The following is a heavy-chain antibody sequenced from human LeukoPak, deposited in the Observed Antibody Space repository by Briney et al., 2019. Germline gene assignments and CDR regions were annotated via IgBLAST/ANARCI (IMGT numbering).Heavy chain of an antibody. CDR2: IWYDGSNK. J-gene: IGHJ4*02. V-gene: IGHV3-33*08. CDR3: ARDVDPYYYGSGSYFDY. CDR1: GFTFSSYA. D-gene: IGHD3-10*01. Sequence: PGGSLRLSCAASGFTFSSYAMSWVRQAPGKGLEWVAVIWYDGSNKYYADSVKGRFTISRDNSKNTLYLQMNSLRAEDTAVYYCARDVDPYYYGSGSYFDYWGQGTLVTVSS.